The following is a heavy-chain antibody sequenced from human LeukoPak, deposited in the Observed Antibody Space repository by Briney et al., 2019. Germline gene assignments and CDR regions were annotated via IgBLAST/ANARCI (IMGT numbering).Heavy chain of an antibody. V-gene: IGHV3-21*01. CDR2: ISSSSSYI. D-gene: IGHD6-13*01. CDR3: FIAAAPGRMDV. CDR1: GFTFSSYS. Sequence: GGSLRLSCAASGFTFSSYSMNWVRQAPGKGLEWVSSISSSSSYIYYADSVKGRFTISRYNAKNSLYLQMNSLRAEDTAVYYAFIAAAPGRMDVWGQGTTVTVSS. J-gene: IGHJ6*02.